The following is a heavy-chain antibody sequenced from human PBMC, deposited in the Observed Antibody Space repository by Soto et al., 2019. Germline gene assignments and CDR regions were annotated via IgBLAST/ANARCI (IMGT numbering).Heavy chain of an antibody. J-gene: IGHJ6*02. Sequence: QVQLVQSGAEVKKPGASVKVSCKASGYTFTSYYMHWVRQAPGQGLEWMGIINPSGGSTSYAQKFQCRVTVTRDASTSTSYMEVSSLRSEDTAVYYCARDLGGRYCSGGSCYSSYYYYGMDVWGQGTTVTVSS. D-gene: IGHD2-15*01. CDR3: ARDLGGRYCSGGSCYSSYYYYGMDV. CDR1: GYTFTSYY. CDR2: INPSGGST. V-gene: IGHV1-46*01.